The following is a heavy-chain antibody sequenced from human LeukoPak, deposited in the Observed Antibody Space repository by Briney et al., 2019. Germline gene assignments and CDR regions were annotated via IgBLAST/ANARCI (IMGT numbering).Heavy chain of an antibody. Sequence: WETLSLTCAVYGGSFSGYYWSWIRQPPGKGLEWSGEINHSGSTNYNPSLKSRVTISVDTSKNQFSLKLSSVPAADTAVYYCARGGYDILTGYKSHSSDYWRQGTLVTVSS. CDR1: GGSFSGYY. D-gene: IGHD3-9*01. J-gene: IGHJ4*02. V-gene: IGHV4-34*01. CDR3: ARGGYDILTGYKSHSSDY. CDR2: INHSGST.